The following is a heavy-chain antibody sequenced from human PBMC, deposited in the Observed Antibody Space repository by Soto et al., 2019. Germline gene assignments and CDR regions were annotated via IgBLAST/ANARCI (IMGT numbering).Heavy chain of an antibody. CDR3: TRVGKFDY. CDR1: GFTFADFY. J-gene: IGHJ4*02. D-gene: IGHD1-26*01. Sequence: SLRLSCTGSGFTFADFYMSWVRQAPGNGLERVGLIRSDANGGTTHYAESVHGGFIISRDDSRGLAFLQMNNLKSEDTAVHFCTRVGKFDYWGQGTLVTVSS. CDR2: IRSDANGGTT. V-gene: IGHV3-49*04.